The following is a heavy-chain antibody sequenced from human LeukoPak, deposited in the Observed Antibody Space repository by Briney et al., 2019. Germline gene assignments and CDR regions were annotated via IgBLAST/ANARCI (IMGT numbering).Heavy chain of an antibody. J-gene: IGHJ6*03. V-gene: IGHV1-8*03. D-gene: IGHD6-19*01. Sequence: EASVKVSCKASGYTFIKYGINWVRQATGQGLEWMGWMNPNSGNTGYAQKFQGRVTITRNTSISAAYMELSSLRSEDTAVYYCARGAAVAGIYYYYMDVWGKGTTVTVPS. CDR1: GYTFIKYG. CDR3: ARGAAVAGIYYYYMDV. CDR2: MNPNSGNT.